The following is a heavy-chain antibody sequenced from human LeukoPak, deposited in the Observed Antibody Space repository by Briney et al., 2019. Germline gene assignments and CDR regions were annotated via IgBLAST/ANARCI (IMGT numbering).Heavy chain of an antibody. CDR2: IDPSDSYT. CDR3: ARQIAAAGYYYYGMDV. CDR1: GYSFTSYW. D-gene: IGHD6-13*01. J-gene: IGHJ6*04. V-gene: IGHV5-10-1*01. Sequence: SGESLKISWKGSGYSFTSYWISWVRQMPGKGLEWMGRIDPSDSYTNYSPSFQGHVTISADKSISTAYLQWSSLKASDTAMYYCARQIAAAGYYYYGMDVWGKGTTVTVSS.